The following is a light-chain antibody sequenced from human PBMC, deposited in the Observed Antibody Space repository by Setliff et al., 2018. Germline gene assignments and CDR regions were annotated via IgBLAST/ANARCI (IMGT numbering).Light chain of an antibody. CDR2: DVS. V-gene: IGLV2-14*03. CDR1: SSDIGAYTY. Sequence: QSALAQPASMSGSPGQSITISCTGTSSDIGAYTYVSWYQQHPGKAPKLLISDVSYRPSGVSHRFSGSKSGNTASLTISWLQAVDEADYYCSSYTTSSLRVFGGGTKGTVL. CDR3: SSYTTSSLRV. J-gene: IGLJ2*01.